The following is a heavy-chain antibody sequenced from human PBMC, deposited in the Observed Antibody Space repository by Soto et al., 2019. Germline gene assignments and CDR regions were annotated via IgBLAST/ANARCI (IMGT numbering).Heavy chain of an antibody. V-gene: IGHV1-2*02. CDR1: GYTFTGYY. CDR2: INPNSGGT. CDR3: ARDQGGGVAALYYYYYGMDV. Sequence: ASVKVSCKASGYTFTGYYMHWVRQAPGQGLEWMGWINPNSGGTNYAQKFQGRVTMTRDTSISTAYMELSRLRSDDTAVYYCARDQGGGVAALYYYYYGMDVWGQGTTVTVSS. D-gene: IGHD3-16*01. J-gene: IGHJ6*02.